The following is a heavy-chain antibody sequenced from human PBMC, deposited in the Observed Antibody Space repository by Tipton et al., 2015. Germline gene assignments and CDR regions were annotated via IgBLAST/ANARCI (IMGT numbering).Heavy chain of an antibody. V-gene: IGHV4-34*01. D-gene: IGHD3/OR15-3a*01. Sequence: TLSLTCAVYGGAFSDYYWSWIRQSPGKGLEWIGEINHGVSTNYNPSLKSRATISVDTSKNQFSLKLNSVTAAGTAVYYCARGDWIIWGQATLVTVSS. CDR2: INHGVST. CDR3: ARGDWII. J-gene: IGHJ4*02. CDR1: GGAFSDYY.